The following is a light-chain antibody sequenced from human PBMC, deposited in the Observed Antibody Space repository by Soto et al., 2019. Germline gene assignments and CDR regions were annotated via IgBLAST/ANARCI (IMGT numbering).Light chain of an antibody. CDR1: SSDIGGYNF. V-gene: IGLV2-14*03. Sequence: QSVLTQPASVSGSPGQSITISCTGTSSDIGGYNFVSWYQQHPGKAPKLMIYDVTNRPPGLSDRFSGSKSGNTASLTISGLQAEDEADYYCSSYTTSSTLVFGAGTKVTVL. J-gene: IGLJ3*02. CDR2: DVT. CDR3: SSYTTSSTLV.